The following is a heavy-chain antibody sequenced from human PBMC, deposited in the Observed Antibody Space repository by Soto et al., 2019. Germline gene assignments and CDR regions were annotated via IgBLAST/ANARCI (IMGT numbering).Heavy chain of an antibody. J-gene: IGHJ5*02. D-gene: IGHD6-13*01. CDR3: ARGPGSRRWDKWLDQ. Sequence: SDTLSLTCTFSVFSIISYYCSLILQPPGKGLEWIVYIYYSLITNYNPSLNSRVTISVDTSKNQFSLKLSSVTAADTAVYYCARGPGSRRWDKWLDQWGKGNMVTVSS. V-gene: IGHV4-59*01. CDR2: IYYSLIT. CDR1: VFSIISYY.